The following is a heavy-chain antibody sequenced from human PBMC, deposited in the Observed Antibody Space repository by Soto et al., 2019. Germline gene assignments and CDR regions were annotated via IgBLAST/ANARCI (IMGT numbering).Heavy chain of an antibody. D-gene: IGHD5-18*01. CDR2: INWNGGTI. V-gene: IGHV3-9*01. J-gene: IGHJ6*02. Sequence: PGGSLRLSCAASGFTFDDYAMHWVRQAPGKGLEWVSGINWNGGTIGYADSVKGRFTISRDNAKNSLYLQMDSLRAEDTAFYYCAKGQRGYTYVQGHYYYAMDVCDQGPTLAVCS. CDR3: AKGQRGYTYVQGHYYYAMDV. CDR1: GFTFDDYA.